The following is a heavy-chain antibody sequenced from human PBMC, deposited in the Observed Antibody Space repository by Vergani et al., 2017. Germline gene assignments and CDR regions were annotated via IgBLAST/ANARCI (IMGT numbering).Heavy chain of an antibody. CDR1: GYTFTSYD. D-gene: IGHD2-2*02. Sequence: QVQLVQSGAEVKKPGASVKVSCKASGYTFTSYDINWVRQATGQGLEWMGWISAYNGNTNYAQKLQGRVTMTTDTSTSTAYMELRSLRSDDTAVYYCARGPQRVYCSSTSCYIPQDNWFDPWGQGTLVTVSS. CDR3: ARGPQRVYCSSTSCYIPQDNWFDP. V-gene: IGHV1-18*01. J-gene: IGHJ5*02. CDR2: ISAYNGNT.